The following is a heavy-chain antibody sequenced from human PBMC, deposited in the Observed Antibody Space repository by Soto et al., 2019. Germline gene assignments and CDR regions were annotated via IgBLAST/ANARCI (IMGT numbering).Heavy chain of an antibody. CDR1: GFTFRHYA. Sequence: EVQLLESGGGLVQPGVSLRLSCAASGFTFRHYAMSWVRQAPGEGLQWVSTIFGSGAPTHYADSVKGRFGISRDNSNNMLFLEMNSLKDEDTAVYYCTREASSWGFAFALWGQGTRVAVSS. CDR3: TREASSWGFAFAL. D-gene: IGHD3-16*01. J-gene: IGHJ3*01. V-gene: IGHV3-23*01. CDR2: IFGSGAPT.